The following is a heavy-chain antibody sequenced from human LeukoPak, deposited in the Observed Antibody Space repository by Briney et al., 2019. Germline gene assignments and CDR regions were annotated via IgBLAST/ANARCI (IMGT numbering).Heavy chain of an antibody. CDR1: GYTFTSYA. D-gene: IGHD4-23*01. CDR3: ARDMSTRVTPISYAIDV. J-gene: IGHJ3*01. CDR2: INAGNGNT. Sequence: RASVKVSCKASGYTFTSYAMHWVRQAPGQRLEWMGWINAGNGNTKYSQKFQGRVTMTRDTSTTTVYLELSSLRSEDTAVYYCARDMSTRVTPISYAIDVWGQGTMVTVSS. V-gene: IGHV1-3*01.